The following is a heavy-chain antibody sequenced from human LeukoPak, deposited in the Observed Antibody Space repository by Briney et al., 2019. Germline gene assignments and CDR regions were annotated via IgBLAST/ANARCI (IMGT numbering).Heavy chain of an antibody. CDR2: INHSGST. V-gene: IGHV4-34*01. Sequence: MPSETLSLTCAVYGGSFSGYYWSWIRQPPGKGLEWIGEINHSGSTNYNPSLKSRVTISVDTSKNQFSLKLSSVTAADTAVYYCAREVSDGYNRWGQGTLVTVSS. CDR1: GGSFSGYY. D-gene: IGHD5-24*01. J-gene: IGHJ4*02. CDR3: AREVSDGYNR.